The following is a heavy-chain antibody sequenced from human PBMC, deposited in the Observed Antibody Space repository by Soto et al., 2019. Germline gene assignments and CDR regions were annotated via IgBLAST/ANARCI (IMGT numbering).Heavy chain of an antibody. J-gene: IGHJ6*02. CDR2: INPNSGGT. Sequence: ASVKVSCKASGYTFTGYYMHWVRQAPGQGLEWMGWINPNSGGTNYAQKFQGRVTMTRDTSISTAYMELSRLRSDDTAVYYCARALFGAADSYGMDVWGQGTTVTVS. V-gene: IGHV1-2*02. CDR3: ARALFGAADSYGMDV. D-gene: IGHD6-13*01. CDR1: GYTFTGYY.